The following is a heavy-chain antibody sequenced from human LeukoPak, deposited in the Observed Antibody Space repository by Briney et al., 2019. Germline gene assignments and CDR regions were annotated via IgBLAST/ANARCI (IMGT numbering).Heavy chain of an antibody. Sequence: SETLSLTCAAYGGSFSGYYWSWIRQPPGKGLEWIGEINHSGSTNYNPSLKSRVTISVDTSKNQFSLKLSSVTAADTAVYYCARGPYRYGSGSYDYWGQGTLVTVSS. V-gene: IGHV4-34*01. D-gene: IGHD3-10*01. CDR1: GGSFSGYY. CDR2: INHSGST. J-gene: IGHJ4*02. CDR3: ARGPYRYGSGSYDY.